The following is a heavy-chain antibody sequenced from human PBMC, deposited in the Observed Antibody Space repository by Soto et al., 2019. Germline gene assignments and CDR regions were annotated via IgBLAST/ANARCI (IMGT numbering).Heavy chain of an antibody. Sequence: GGSLRLSCAASGFTFRNFGMHWVRQAPGKGLEWVAVISYDGTNKYYADSVKSRFTISRDNSKNTLYLQINSLRAEDTAVYYCAKAAPPFVVVTASDYWGQGTLVTVSS. V-gene: IGHV3-30*18. J-gene: IGHJ4*02. CDR2: ISYDGTNK. D-gene: IGHD2-21*02. CDR3: AKAAPPFVVVTASDY. CDR1: GFTFRNFG.